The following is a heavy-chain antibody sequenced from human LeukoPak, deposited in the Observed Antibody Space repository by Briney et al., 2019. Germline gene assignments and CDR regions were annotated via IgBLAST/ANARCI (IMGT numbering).Heavy chain of an antibody. J-gene: IGHJ4*02. D-gene: IGHD3-10*01. V-gene: IGHV3-11*04. CDR3: ARDWAGGPHDY. CDR2: ISSSGNNI. Sequence: GGSLRLSCAASGFTFSDYYMSWIRQAPGKGLEWVSYISSSGNNIYYADSVKGRFTISRDNAKNSLYLQMNSLRAEDTAVYYCARDWAGGPHDYWGQGTLVTVSS. CDR1: GFTFSDYY.